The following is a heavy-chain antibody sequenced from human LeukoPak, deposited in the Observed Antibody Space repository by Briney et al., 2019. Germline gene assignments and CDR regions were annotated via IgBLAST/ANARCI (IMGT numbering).Heavy chain of an antibody. CDR2: IYYSGST. CDR3: ARVTGTAGVDY. V-gene: IGHV4-39*07. CDR1: GGSISSSSYY. J-gene: IGHJ4*02. Sequence: PSETLSLTCTVSGGSISSSSYYWGWIRQPPGKGLEWIGSIYYSGSTYYNPSLKSRVTISVDTSKNQFSLKLSSVTAADTAVYYCARVTGTAGVDYWGQGTLVTVSS. D-gene: IGHD1-20*01.